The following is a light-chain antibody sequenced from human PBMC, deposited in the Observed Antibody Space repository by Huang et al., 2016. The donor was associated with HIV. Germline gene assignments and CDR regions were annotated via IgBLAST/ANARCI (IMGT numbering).Light chain of an antibody. CDR1: QGIASS. Sequence: DIQMTQSPSSLSASVGDRVTITCRASQGIASSLAWYQQKPGKAPRLLLYAASALVSGGPSRFSGSGVETDYTLTISSLQPEDFATYYCQQYYSTHLLTFGGGTKVEI. V-gene: IGKV1-NL1*01. CDR2: AAS. J-gene: IGKJ4*01. CDR3: QQYYSTHLLT.